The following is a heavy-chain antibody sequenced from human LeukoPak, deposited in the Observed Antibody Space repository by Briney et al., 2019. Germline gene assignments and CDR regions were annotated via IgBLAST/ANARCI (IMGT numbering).Heavy chain of an antibody. V-gene: IGHV6-1*01. Sequence: SQTLSLTCAISGDSVSSNRAAWNWIRQSPSRGLEWLGRTYYKSKWYNDYAVSVKSRITINPDTSKNQFSLQLNSVTPEDAAVYYCARDPPSIAAAGTSPAAAFDPWGQGTLVTVSS. CDR3: ARDPPSIAAAGTSPAAAFDP. D-gene: IGHD6-13*01. CDR2: TYYKSKWYN. CDR1: GDSVSSNRAA. J-gene: IGHJ5*02.